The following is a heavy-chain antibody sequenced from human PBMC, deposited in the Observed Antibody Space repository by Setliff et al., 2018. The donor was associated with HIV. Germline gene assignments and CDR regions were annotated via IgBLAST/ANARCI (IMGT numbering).Heavy chain of an antibody. CDR1: GGSLNSGYDY. D-gene: IGHD5-12*01. J-gene: IGHJ6*03. Sequence: SETLSLTCTVSGGSLNSGYDYWTWTRQPAGKGLEWIGHIYSAGSTDYNPSLKSRVTMSVDMSKNQVSLKLRSVTAADMAIYYCVREYSGVYPDFSFYIDVWGKGTTVTVSS. V-gene: IGHV4-61*09. CDR2: IYSAGST. CDR3: VREYSGVYPDFSFYIDV.